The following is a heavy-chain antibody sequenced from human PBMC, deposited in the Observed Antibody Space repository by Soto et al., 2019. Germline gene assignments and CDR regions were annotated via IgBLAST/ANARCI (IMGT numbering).Heavy chain of an antibody. CDR1: GYTFNNYW. V-gene: IGHV5-51*01. CDR2: IYHGKSTT. D-gene: IGHD2-15*01. J-gene: IGHJ5*02. Sequence: EVQLEQSGAEVKKPGESLKISCNGSGYTFNNYWIGWVSQMPGKGLEWIGIIYHGKSTTRYSHSFQGHVTMSADKSRSTAYLQWSSLKASDSAMYYCASGCDVSVAFCYPSLHHWGQGTLVTVSS. CDR3: ASGCDVSVAFCYPSLHH.